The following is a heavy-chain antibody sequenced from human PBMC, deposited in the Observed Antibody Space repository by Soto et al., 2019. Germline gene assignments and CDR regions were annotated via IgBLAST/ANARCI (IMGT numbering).Heavy chain of an antibody. CDR2: IDWDDDK. V-gene: IGHV2-70*11. J-gene: IGHJ4*02. CDR3: ARQYYYGSGSLNYFDY. Sequence: SGPTLVKPTQTLTLTCTFSGFSLSTSGMCVSWIRQPPGKALEWLARIDWDDDKYYSTSLKTRLTISKDTSKNQVVLTMTNMDPVDTATYYCARQYYYGSGSLNYFDYWGQGTLVTVSS. CDR1: GFSLSTSGMC. D-gene: IGHD3-10*01.